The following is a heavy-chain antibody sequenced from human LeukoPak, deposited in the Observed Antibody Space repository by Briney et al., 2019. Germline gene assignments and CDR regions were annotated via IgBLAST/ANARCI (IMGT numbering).Heavy chain of an antibody. CDR1: GFTFSSYA. J-gene: IGHJ4*02. CDR2: ISSNGGDT. CDR3: VRRTTAGPFDY. Sequence: GGSLRLSCAASGFTFSSYAMHWVRQAPGQGLEYVSGISSNGGDTQYANSVKGRFTISRDDSKKTLFLQMGSLRVEDMAVYYCVRRTTAGPFDYWGQGTLVTVSS. V-gene: IGHV3-64*01. D-gene: IGHD1-1*01.